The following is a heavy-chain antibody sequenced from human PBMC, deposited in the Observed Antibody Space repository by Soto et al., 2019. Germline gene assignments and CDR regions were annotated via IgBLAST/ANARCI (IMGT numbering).Heavy chain of an antibody. CDR1: GGSFSGYY. Sequence: SETLSLTCAVYGGSFSGYYWSWIHQPPGKGLEWIGEINHSGSTNYNPSLKSRVTISVDTSKNQFSLKLSSVTAADTAVYYCARGAVGYCTNGVCLWYYYYGMDVWGQGTTVTVSS. D-gene: IGHD2-8*01. CDR3: ARGAVGYCTNGVCLWYYYYGMDV. CDR2: INHSGST. V-gene: IGHV4-34*01. J-gene: IGHJ6*02.